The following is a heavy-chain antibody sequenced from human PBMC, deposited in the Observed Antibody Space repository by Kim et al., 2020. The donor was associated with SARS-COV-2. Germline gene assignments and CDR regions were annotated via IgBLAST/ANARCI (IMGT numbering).Heavy chain of an antibody. CDR2: IYWDGDK. D-gene: IGHD5-12*01. CDR1: GFSLSTSGVG. J-gene: IGHJ4*02. CDR3: AHRRSGYGLYDS. V-gene: IGHV2-5*02. Sequence: SGPTLVNPTQTLTLTCTFSGFSLSTSGVGVGWIRQPPGEAPEWLALIYWDGDKRYSPSLKNRLTITKDSTENQVVLTMTNMDTVDTGTYFCAHRRSGYGLYDSWGQGTLVVVSS.